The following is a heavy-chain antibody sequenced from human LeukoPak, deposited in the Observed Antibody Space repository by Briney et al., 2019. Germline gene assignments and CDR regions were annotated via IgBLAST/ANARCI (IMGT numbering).Heavy chain of an antibody. J-gene: IGHJ6*03. CDR2: IYYSGST. CDR1: GGSISSSSYY. CDR3: ARHQGGDGYNYYYYYMDV. D-gene: IGHD5-24*01. V-gene: IGHV4-39*01. Sequence: SETLXXTRTVSGGSISSSSYYWGWIRQPPGKGLEWIGSIYYSGSTYYKPSLRSRVTISVDTYKRQFSRKLSSVTAADTAVYYCARHQGGDGYNYYYYYMDVWGKGTTVTVSS.